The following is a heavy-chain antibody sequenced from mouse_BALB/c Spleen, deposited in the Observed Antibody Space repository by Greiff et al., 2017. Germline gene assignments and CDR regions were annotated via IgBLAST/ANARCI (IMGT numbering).Heavy chain of an antibody. J-gene: IGHJ2*01. V-gene: IGHV5-15*02. D-gene: IGHD2-13*01. CDR1: GFTFSDYG. Sequence: EVKVEESGGGLVQPGGSRKLSCAASGFTFSDYGMAWVRQAPGKGPEWVAFISNLAYSIYYADTVTGRITISRENAKNTLYLEMSSLRSEDTAMYYCARDSRDYSYLDYWGQGTTLTVSS. CDR3: ARDSRDYSYLDY. CDR2: ISNLAYSI.